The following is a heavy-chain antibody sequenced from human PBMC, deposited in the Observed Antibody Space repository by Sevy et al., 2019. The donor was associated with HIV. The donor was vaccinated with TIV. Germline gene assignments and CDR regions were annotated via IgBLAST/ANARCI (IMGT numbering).Heavy chain of an antibody. J-gene: IGHJ4*02. CDR2: IYYTGST. CDR1: GGSISSYH. D-gene: IGHD2-15*01. CDR3: ARDSVVSPRIFDY. V-gene: IGHV4-59*01. Sequence: SETLSLTCGVSGGSISSYHWSWIRQPPGKGLEWIGYIYYTGSTSYSPSLKSRVTMSLDTSKNQFSLSLTSVTAADTAVYYCARDSVVSPRIFDYWGRGTLVTVSS.